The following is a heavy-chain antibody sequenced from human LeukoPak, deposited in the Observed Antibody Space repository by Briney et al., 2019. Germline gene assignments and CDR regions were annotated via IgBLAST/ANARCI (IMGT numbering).Heavy chain of an antibody. CDR1: GFTFRSYW. V-gene: IGHV3-7*01. D-gene: IGHD2-15*01. CDR3: ARDRYCSF. J-gene: IGHJ6*04. Sequence: GGSLRLSCAASGFTFRSYWMSWVRQAPGKGLEWVANIKQDGSEKYYVDSVKGRFTISRDNAKNSLYLQMNSLRAEDTAVYFCARDRYCSFWGKGTTVTVSS. CDR2: IKQDGSEK.